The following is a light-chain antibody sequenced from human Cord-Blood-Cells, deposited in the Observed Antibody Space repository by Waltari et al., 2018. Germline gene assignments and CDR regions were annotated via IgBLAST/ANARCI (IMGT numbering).Light chain of an antibody. V-gene: IGKV1-5*03. J-gene: IGKJ3*01. Sequence: DIQMTQSPSPLSASVGDRVTITCRASQSISSWLTWYQQKPGKAPKLLSYKASSLESGVPSRFSGSGSGTEFTLTISSLQPDDFATYYCQQYKSYPFTFGPGTKVDIK. CDR1: QSISSW. CDR2: KAS. CDR3: QQYKSYPFT.